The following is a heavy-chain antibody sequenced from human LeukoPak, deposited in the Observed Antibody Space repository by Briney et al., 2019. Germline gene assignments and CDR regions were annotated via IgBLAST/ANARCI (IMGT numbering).Heavy chain of an antibody. CDR3: ARDGDSSGYYYFD. CDR2: IYYSGST. V-gene: IGHV4-39*07. J-gene: IGHJ4*02. CDR1: GGSISSSSYY. Sequence: SETLSLTCTVSGGSISSSSYYWGWIRQPPGKGLEWIGSIYYSGSTYYNPSLKSRVTISVDTSKNQFSLKLSSVTAADTAVYYCARDGDSSGYYYFDWGQGTLVTVSS. D-gene: IGHD3-22*01.